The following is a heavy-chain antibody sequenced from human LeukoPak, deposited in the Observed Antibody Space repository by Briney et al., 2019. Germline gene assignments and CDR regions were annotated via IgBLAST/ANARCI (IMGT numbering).Heavy chain of an antibody. CDR3: ARGSSSSWGGRDDY. CDR1: GYTFTNYD. CDR2: MNPSSGNT. D-gene: IGHD2-2*01. J-gene: IGHJ4*02. Sequence: GASVKFSGKASGYTFTNYDINWVRQAAGQGLEWLGWMNPSSGNTGYAQKFQGRVTFTRDTSINTAYMDLSSLRSEDTAVYYWARGSSSSWGGRDDYWGQGTLVTVSS. V-gene: IGHV1-8*03.